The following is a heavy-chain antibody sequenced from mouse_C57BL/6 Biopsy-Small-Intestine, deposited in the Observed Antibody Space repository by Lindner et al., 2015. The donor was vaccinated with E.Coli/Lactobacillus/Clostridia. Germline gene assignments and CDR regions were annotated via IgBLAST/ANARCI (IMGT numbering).Heavy chain of an antibody. CDR2: IAPEDGET. D-gene: IGHD2-12*01. CDR3: SRNDNYAAWFAY. J-gene: IGHJ3*01. Sequence: EVQLQESGAELVKPGASVKLSCTASGFNIKDYYMHWVKQMTEQGLEWIGRIAPEDGETIYDPKFQGKATITADTPSNTAYLQLSSLTSEDTAVYYCSRNDNYAAWFAYWGQGTLVTVSA. V-gene: IGHV14-2*01. CDR1: GFNIKDYY.